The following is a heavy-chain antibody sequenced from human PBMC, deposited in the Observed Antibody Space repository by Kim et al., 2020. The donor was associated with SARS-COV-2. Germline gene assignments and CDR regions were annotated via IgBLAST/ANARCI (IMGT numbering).Heavy chain of an antibody. CDR1: GGSISSSSYY. J-gene: IGHJ4*02. Sequence: SETLSLTCTVSGGSISSSSYYWGWIRQPPGKGLEWIGSIYYSGSTYYNPSLKSRVTISVDTSKNQFSLKLSSVTAADTAVYYCARRSFSFVRCSSTSCYEGFGSSGYSYGYSFDYWGQGTLVTVSS. D-gene: IGHD2-2*01. V-gene: IGHV4-39*01. CDR2: IYYSGST. CDR3: ARRSFSFVRCSSTSCYEGFGSSGYSYGYSFDY.